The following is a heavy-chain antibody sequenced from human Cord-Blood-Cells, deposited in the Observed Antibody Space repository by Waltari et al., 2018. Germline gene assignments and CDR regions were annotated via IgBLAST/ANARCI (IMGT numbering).Heavy chain of an antibody. V-gene: IGHV1-58*01. CDR3: AADRGSSSLDY. CDR1: GFTFPSSV. D-gene: IGHD6-6*01. J-gene: IGHJ4*02. Sequence: QMQLVQSGPEVKKPGTSVKVSCKASGFTFPSSVVQWVRQARGQRLEWIGWIVVGSGNTNYAQKFQERVTITRDMSTSTAYMELSSLRSEDTAVYYCAADRGSSSLDYWGQGTLVTVSS. CDR2: IVVGSGNT.